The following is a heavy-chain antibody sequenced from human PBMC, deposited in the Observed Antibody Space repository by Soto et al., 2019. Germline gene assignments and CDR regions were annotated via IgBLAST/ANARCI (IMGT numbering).Heavy chain of an antibody. D-gene: IGHD3-22*01. CDR1: GFSLSTSGVG. J-gene: IGHJ5*02. CDR3: AHTTYYYDSSGYHNWFDP. CDR2: IYWDDDK. V-gene: IGHV2-5*02. Sequence: SGPTLVNPTQTLTLTCTFSGFSLSTSGVGVGWIRQPPGKALEWLALIYWDDDKRYSPSLKSRLTITKDTSKNQVVLTMTNMDPVDTATYYCAHTTYYYDSSGYHNWFDPWGQGTLVTVS.